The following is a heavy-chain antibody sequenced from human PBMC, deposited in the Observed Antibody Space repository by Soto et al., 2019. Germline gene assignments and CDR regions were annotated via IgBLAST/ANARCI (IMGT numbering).Heavy chain of an antibody. CDR2: IIPIFGSV. CDR1: GDTFSSYA. CDR3: ARDTALVRSGYYYSGMDV. J-gene: IGHJ6*02. Sequence: SVKVSCKASGDTFSSYAISWARQAPGQGPEWMGGIIPIFGSVNYAQKFQGRVTITADESTGTAYMELSSLRSEDTAVYYCARDTALVRSGYYYSGMDVWGQGTTVTVSS. D-gene: IGHD5-18*01. V-gene: IGHV1-69*13.